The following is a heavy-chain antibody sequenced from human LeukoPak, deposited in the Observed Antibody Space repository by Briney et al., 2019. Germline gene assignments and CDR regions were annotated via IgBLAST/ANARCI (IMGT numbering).Heavy chain of an antibody. J-gene: IGHJ4*02. V-gene: IGHV1-2*02. CDR1: GYTFTGYY. CDR2: INPNSGGT. Sequence: GASVKVSCKASGYTFTGYYMHWVRQAPGQGLEWMGWINPNSGGTNYAQKFQGRVTMTRDTSISTAYMELSRLRSDDAAVYYCARLPGYSYGSDYWGQGTLVTVSS. D-gene: IGHD5-18*01. CDR3: ARLPGYSYGSDY.